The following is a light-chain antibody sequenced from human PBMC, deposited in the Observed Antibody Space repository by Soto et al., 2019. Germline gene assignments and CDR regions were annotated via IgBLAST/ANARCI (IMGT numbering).Light chain of an antibody. Sequence: QSALTQPASVSGSPGQSITISCTGTSSDIGGYNYVSWYQQPPGKAPKLVIYEVTNRPSGVSSRFSGSKSGNSASLTISGLQAEDEADYYCQSFDKYLSAVVFGGGTKLTVL. CDR1: SSDIGGYNY. J-gene: IGLJ2*01. CDR2: EVT. CDR3: QSFDKYLSAVV. V-gene: IGLV2-14*01.